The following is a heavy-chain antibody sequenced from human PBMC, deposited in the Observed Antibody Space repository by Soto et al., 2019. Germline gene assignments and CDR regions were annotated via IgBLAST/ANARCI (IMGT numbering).Heavy chain of an antibody. D-gene: IGHD3-3*01. CDR3: ASGVDYDFWSGPKPDYYYYGMDV. CDR2: INSDGSST. J-gene: IGHJ6*02. CDR1: GFTFSSYW. Sequence: GGSLRLSCAASGFTFSSYWMHWVRQAPGKGLVWVSRINSDGSSTSYADSVKGRFTISRDNAKNTLYLQMNSLRAEDTAVYYCASGVDYDFWSGPKPDYYYYGMDVWGQGTTVTVSS. V-gene: IGHV3-74*01.